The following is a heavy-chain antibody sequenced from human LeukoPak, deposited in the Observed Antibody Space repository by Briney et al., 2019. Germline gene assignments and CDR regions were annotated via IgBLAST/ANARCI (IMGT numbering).Heavy chain of an antibody. CDR2: INPNSGGT. CDR3: ARDGWYCGGDCYDAFDI. Sequence: ASVKVSCKASGYTFTGYYMHWVRQAPGQGLEWMGRINPNSGGTNYAQKFQGRVTMTRDTSISTAYMELSRLRSDDTAVYYCARDGWYCGGDCYDAFDIWGQGTVVTVSS. CDR1: GYTFTGYY. V-gene: IGHV1-2*06. D-gene: IGHD2-21*02. J-gene: IGHJ3*02.